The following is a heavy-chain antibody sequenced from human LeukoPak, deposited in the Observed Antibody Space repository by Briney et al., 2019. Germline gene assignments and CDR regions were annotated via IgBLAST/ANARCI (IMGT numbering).Heavy chain of an antibody. J-gene: IGHJ5*02. D-gene: IGHD3-10*01. CDR1: GFTFSSYG. V-gene: IGHV3-33*01. CDR2: IWYDASNK. CDR3: ARDGSTYILWFGESNWFDP. Sequence: GGSLRLSCAASGFTFSSYGMHWVRQAPGKGLEWEAVIWYDASNKYYADSVKGRFTISRDNSKNTLYLQMNSLRAEDTAVYYCARDGSTYILWFGESNWFDPWGQGTLVTVSS.